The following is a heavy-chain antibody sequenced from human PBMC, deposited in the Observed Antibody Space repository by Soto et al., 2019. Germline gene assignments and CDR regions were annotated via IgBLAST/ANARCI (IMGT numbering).Heavy chain of an antibody. Sequence: GGSLRLSCAASGFTFSSYSMNWVRQAPGQGLEWVSSISSSSSYIYYADSVKGRFTIARDNAKNSLYLQMNSLRAEDTAVYYCASPIFYYDSSGYCLGYWGQGTLVTVSS. J-gene: IGHJ4*02. CDR2: ISSSSSYI. V-gene: IGHV3-21*01. CDR3: ASPIFYYDSSGYCLGY. D-gene: IGHD3-22*01. CDR1: GFTFSSYS.